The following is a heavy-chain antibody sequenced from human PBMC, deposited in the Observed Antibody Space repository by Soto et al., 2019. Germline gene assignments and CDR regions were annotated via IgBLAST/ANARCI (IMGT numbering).Heavy chain of an antibody. CDR1: GASISSYY. J-gene: IGHJ6*02. D-gene: IGHD3-10*01. CDR3: ARQGFGPLHGLVDV. CDR2: VHHGWGS. Sequence: QVQLQESGPGLLKPSETLSLSCTVSGASISSYYWSWFRQSQGKRMGWMGYVHHGWGSSYNPSLQSRVAISLDTSKSQFSLKVTSVTATDTAVYYCARQGFGPLHGLVDVWGQGTTVTVAS. V-gene: IGHV4-59*08.